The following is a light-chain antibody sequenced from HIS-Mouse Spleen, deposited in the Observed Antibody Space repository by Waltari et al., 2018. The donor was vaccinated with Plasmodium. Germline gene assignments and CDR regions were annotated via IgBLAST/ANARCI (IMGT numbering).Light chain of an antibody. Sequence: QSALTQPRSVSGSPGQSVTISCTGTSSDVGGYNYVSWYQQHPGKAPKLMIYDVSKRPSGVPDLFSGAKHGTTAPLTIAGLQAEDEADYYCCSYAGSYTYVFGTGTKVTVL. V-gene: IGLV2-11*01. CDR3: CSYAGSYTYV. CDR1: SSDVGGYNY. J-gene: IGLJ1*01. CDR2: DVS.